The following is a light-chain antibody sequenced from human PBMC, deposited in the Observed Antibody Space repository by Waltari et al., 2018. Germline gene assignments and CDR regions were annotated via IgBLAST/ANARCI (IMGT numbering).Light chain of an antibody. CDR2: DAS. CDR1: ESVSTY. V-gene: IGKV3-11*01. CDR3: QQRTSWPPIT. Sequence: EIVLTQSPATLSLSPGDRATLSCRASESVSTYLGWYQQKPGQAPRLLIYDASSRATDTPARFSGSGSETDFTLTISSIEPEDFAVYYCQQRTSWPPITFGQGTRLEIK. J-gene: IGKJ5*01.